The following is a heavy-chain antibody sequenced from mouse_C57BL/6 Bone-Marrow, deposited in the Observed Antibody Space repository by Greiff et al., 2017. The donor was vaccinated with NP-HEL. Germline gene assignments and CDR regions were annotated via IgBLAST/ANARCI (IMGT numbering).Heavy chain of an antibody. V-gene: IGHV1-85*01. J-gene: IGHJ2*01. Sequence: QVHVKQSGPELVKPGASVKLSCKASGYTFTSYDINWVKQRPGQGLEWIGWIYPRDGSTKYNEKFKGKATLTVDTSSSTAYMELHSLTSEDSAVYFCARLGYYYGSSPYYFDYWGQGTTLTVSS. D-gene: IGHD1-1*01. CDR3: ARLGYYYGSSPYYFDY. CDR2: IYPRDGST. CDR1: GYTFTSYD.